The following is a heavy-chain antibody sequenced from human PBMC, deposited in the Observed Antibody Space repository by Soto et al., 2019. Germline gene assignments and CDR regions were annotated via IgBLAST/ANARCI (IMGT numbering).Heavy chain of an antibody. V-gene: IGHV3-23*01. D-gene: IGHD1-7*01. CDR3: AKDRNYPRDQFHY. CDR1: GFTFSTYA. Sequence: GGSLRLSCAASGFTFSTYALSWVRQAPGKGLEWVSAISANGQGIYYADSVRGRFTISRDNSKNTIFLHMDSLRAEDTAVYYCAKDRNYPRDQFHYWGQGTLVTSPQ. CDR2: ISANGQGI. J-gene: IGHJ4*02.